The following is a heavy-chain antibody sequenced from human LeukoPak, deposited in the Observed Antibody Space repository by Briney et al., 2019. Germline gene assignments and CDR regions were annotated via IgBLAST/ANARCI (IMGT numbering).Heavy chain of an antibody. D-gene: IGHD3-22*01. V-gene: IGHV5-51*01. J-gene: IGHJ4*02. Sequence: GESLKISCKCSGFDFTAYGIAWVRPMPGKGLEWIGIIYPGDSDTRYSPSFQGQVTISADKSISTAYLQWSSLKASDTAMYYCARGTYYYDSSGYYYPFDYWGQGTLVTVSS. CDR2: IYPGDSDT. CDR1: GFDFTAYG. CDR3: ARGTYYYDSSGYYYPFDY.